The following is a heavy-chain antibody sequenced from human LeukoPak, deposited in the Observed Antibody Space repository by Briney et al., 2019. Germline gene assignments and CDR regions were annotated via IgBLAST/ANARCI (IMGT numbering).Heavy chain of an antibody. V-gene: IGHV6-1*01. CDR2: TYLRSEWHT. CDR1: GDSVSNKNGA. CDR3: ASGWALS. Sequence: SQTLSLTCDVSGDSVSNKNGAWNWIRQSPSRGLEWLGRTYLRSEWHTDYAVSVKGRIAITADTSKNQFSLQLASVTPEDTAVYYCASGWALSWGQGSLVTVSS. D-gene: IGHD1-26*01. J-gene: IGHJ5*02.